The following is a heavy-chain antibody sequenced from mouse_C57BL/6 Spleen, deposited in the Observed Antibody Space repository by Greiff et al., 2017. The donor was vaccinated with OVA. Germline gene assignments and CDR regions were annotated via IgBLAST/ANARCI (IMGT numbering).Heavy chain of an antibody. Sequence: QVQLKESGAELVKPGASVKLSCKASGYTFTSYWMHWVKQRPGQGLEWIGMIHPNSGSTNYNEKFKSKATLTVDKSSSTAYMQLSSLTSEDSAVYYCARDSNYEDYAMDYWGQGTSVTVSS. D-gene: IGHD2-5*01. V-gene: IGHV1-64*01. CDR1: GYTFTSYW. CDR2: IHPNSGST. J-gene: IGHJ4*01. CDR3: ARDSNYEDYAMDY.